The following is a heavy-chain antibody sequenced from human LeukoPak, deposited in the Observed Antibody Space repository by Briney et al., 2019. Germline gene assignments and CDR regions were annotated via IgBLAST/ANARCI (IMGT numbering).Heavy chain of an antibody. CDR2: ISGSGDST. CDR1: GFTFSSYA. D-gene: IGHD3-22*01. V-gene: IGHV3-23*01. CDR3: MLGSGRYDSSDFDY. J-gene: IGHJ4*02. Sequence: GGSLRLSCAASGFTFSSYAMSWVRQAPGKGLEWVSAISGSGDSTYYGDSVKGRFTISRDNSKNTLYLQMNSLRAEDTAVYYCMLGSGRYDSSDFDYWGQGILVTVSS.